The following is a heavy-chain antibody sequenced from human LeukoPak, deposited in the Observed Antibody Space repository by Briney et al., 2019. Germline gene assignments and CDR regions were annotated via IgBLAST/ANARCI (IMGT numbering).Heavy chain of an antibody. D-gene: IGHD1/OR15-1a*01. CDR1: GFIFGGFA. Sequence: GESLRLSCAASGFIFGGFAMAWVRQTPGKGLEWVSGILAGGSNTYYADSVKGRFTISRDSSKNTLYLQMNSLRAEDTAMYYCAKGGGGTWFDPWGQGTLVTASS. V-gene: IGHV3-23*01. J-gene: IGHJ5*02. CDR2: ILAGGSNT. CDR3: AKGGGGTWFDP.